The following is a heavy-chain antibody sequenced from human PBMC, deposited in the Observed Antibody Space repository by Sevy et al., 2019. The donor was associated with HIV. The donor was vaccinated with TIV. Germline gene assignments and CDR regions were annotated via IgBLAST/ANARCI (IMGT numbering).Heavy chain of an antibody. CDR3: STDPIIVLLVTDGMDV. J-gene: IGHJ6*02. CDR1: GFTFSNAW. CDR2: IKSKTDGGTI. Sequence: GGSLRLSCAASGFTFSNAWMSRVRQAPRKGLEWVGRIKSKTDGGTIDYAAPVKGRFTISRDDSKNTLYLQMNSLKTEDTAVYYCSTDPIIVLLVTDGMDVWGQGTTVTVSS. D-gene: IGHD2-8*02. V-gene: IGHV3-15*01.